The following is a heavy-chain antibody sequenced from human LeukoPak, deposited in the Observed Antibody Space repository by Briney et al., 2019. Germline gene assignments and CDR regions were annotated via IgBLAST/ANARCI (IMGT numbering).Heavy chain of an antibody. J-gene: IGHJ4*02. CDR2: INPNSGGT. D-gene: IGHD2-2*01. CDR3: ARDVGEYCSSINCHASDY. V-gene: IGHV1-2*02. CDR1: GYTFTSYG. Sequence: ASVKVSCKASGYTFTSYGISWVRQAPGQGLEWMGWINPNSGGTNYAQKFHGRVTMTRDTSISTVYMELSRLRSDDTAVYYCARDVGEYCSSINCHASDYWGQGTLVTVSS.